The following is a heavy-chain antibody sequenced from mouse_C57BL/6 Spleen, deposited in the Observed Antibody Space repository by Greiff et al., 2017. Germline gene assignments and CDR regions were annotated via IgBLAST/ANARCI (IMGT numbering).Heavy chain of an antibody. J-gene: IGHJ4*01. CDR1: GYTFPDYY. CDR3: ARVGLQSLYAMDY. D-gene: IGHD2-2*01. V-gene: IGHV1-26*01. CDR2: INPNNGGT. Sequence: EVQLQQSGPELVKPGASVKISCKASGYTFPDYYMNWVKQSHGKSLEWIGDINPNNGGTSYNQKFKGKATLTVDKSSSTAYMELRSLTSEDSAVYYCARVGLQSLYAMDYWGQGTSVTVSS.